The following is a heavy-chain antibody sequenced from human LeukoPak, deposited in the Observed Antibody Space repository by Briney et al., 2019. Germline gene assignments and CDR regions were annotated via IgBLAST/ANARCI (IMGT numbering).Heavy chain of an antibody. J-gene: IGHJ4*02. CDR1: GSTFTNYG. CDR3: ARNTGNWDLDY. CDR2: ISTYNGNT. V-gene: IGHV1-18*01. Sequence: ASVKVSCNASGSTFTNYGISWVRQAPGQGLEGMGWISTYNGNTHYAQNFQGTFTMTTDTSTTTTYMELRSLRSDDTAVYYCARNTGNWDLDYWGQGTLVTVSS. D-gene: IGHD1-1*01.